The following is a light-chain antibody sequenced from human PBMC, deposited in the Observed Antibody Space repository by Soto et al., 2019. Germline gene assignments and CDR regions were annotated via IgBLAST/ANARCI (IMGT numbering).Light chain of an antibody. J-gene: IGKJ2*01. Sequence: EMVMTQSPATLSVSPGERATRSCRASHSVRSNLAWYQQKPGQAPRLLIYGASTRATGIPARFSGSGSGTEFTLTISSLQSEDFAVYYCQQYNNWPYTFGQGTKLEIK. CDR3: QQYNNWPYT. CDR1: HSVRSN. CDR2: GAS. V-gene: IGKV3-15*01.